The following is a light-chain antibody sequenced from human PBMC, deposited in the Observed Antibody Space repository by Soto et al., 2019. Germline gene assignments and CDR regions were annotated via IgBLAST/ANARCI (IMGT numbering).Light chain of an antibody. CDR1: QSVRSN. Sequence: EIAMTQSPAALSVSPGERATLSCRASQSVRSNLAWYQQKPGQAPRLLIYGASTRATGIPARFSGSGSGTEFTLTISSLQSEDFAVYSCQQYNNWPPLPFGGGTKVDIK. CDR2: GAS. CDR3: QQYNNWPPLP. J-gene: IGKJ4*01. V-gene: IGKV3-15*01.